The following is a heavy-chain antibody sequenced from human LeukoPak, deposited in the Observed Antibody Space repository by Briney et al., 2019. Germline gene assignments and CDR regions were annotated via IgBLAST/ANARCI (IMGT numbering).Heavy chain of an antibody. Sequence: GGSLRLSCAASGFTFSSYAMSWVRQAPGKGLEWVSAISGSGGSTYYADSVKGRFTISRDNSKDTLYLQMSSVRVDDTAVYYCAKDRGAYDAFDHWGQGTLVTVSS. J-gene: IGHJ4*02. CDR1: GFTFSSYA. V-gene: IGHV3-23*01. CDR3: AKDRGAYDAFDH. CDR2: ISGSGGST. D-gene: IGHD3-22*01.